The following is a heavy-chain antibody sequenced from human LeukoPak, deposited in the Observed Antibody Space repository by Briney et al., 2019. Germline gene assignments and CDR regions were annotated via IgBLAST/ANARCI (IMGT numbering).Heavy chain of an antibody. CDR3: ARTPHYYGSGSYLAYFDY. CDR2: INWNGGST. J-gene: IGHJ4*02. CDR1: GFTFDDYG. V-gene: IGHV3-20*04. D-gene: IGHD3-10*01. Sequence: PGGSLRLSCAASGFTFDDYGMSWVRQAPGKGLEWVSGINWNGGSTGYADSVKGRFTISRDNAKNSLYLQMNSLRAEDTALYYCARTPHYYGSGSYLAYFDYWGQGTLVTVSS.